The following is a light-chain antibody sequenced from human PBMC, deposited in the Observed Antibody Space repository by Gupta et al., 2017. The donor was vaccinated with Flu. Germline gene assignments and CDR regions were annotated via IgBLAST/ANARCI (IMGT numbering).Light chain of an antibody. CDR3: QHRDSTPFT. V-gene: IGKV1-39*01. Sequence: PSSVSASIGDRVTSACRASQRISNILYWYQQRAGKAPKLLIFAASRVQGGVPSRFSGSGSGTEFTLTISRLQPEDFATYYCQHRDSTPFTFGHGTKVDIK. J-gene: IGKJ3*01. CDR2: AAS. CDR1: QRISNI.